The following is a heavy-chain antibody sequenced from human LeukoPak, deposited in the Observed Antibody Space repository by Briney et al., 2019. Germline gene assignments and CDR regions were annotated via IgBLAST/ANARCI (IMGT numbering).Heavy chain of an antibody. D-gene: IGHD3-3*01. CDR2: INHSGST. Sequence: PSETLSLTCAVYGGSSSGYYWSWIRQPPGKGLEWIGEINHSGSTNYNPSLKSRVTISVDTSKNQFSLKLSSVTAADTAVYYCARAGSLHDFWSGYYAFDYWGQGTLVTVSS. CDR1: GGSSSGYY. J-gene: IGHJ4*02. CDR3: ARAGSLHDFWSGYYAFDY. V-gene: IGHV4-34*01.